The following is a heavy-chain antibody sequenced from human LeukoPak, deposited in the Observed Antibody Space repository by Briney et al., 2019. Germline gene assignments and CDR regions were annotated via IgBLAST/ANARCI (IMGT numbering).Heavy chain of an antibody. J-gene: IGHJ5*02. D-gene: IGHD4-17*01. CDR3: ARQVDYGDGNWFDP. CDR1: GYNFATYW. V-gene: IGHV5-51*01. Sequence: GESLKISCKGSGYNFATYWIAWVRQMPGKGLEWMAIINPGDSDTRYSPSFQGQVTISADKSISTAYLQWSSLKASDTAMYYCARQVDYGDGNWFDPWGQGTLVTVSS. CDR2: INPGDSDT.